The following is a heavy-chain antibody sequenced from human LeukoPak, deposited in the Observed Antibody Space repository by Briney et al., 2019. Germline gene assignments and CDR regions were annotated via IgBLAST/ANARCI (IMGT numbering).Heavy chain of an antibody. Sequence: GGSLRLSCAASGFTFSDYYMSWIRQAPGKGLEWVSYISSSGSTIYYAASVKGRFTISRDNAKNSLYLQMNSLRAEGTAVYYCARDQGSITMIVVAPEYYFDYWGQGTLVTVSS. CDR3: ARDQGSITMIVVAPEYYFDY. CDR2: ISSSGSTI. CDR1: GFTFSDYY. J-gene: IGHJ4*02. V-gene: IGHV3-11*01. D-gene: IGHD3-22*01.